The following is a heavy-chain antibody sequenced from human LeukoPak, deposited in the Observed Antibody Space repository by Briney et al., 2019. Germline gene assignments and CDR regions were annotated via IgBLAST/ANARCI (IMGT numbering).Heavy chain of an antibody. Sequence: SETLSLTCTVSGGSISSSSYYWGWIRQPPGKGLEWIGSIYYSGSTYDNPSLKSRVTISVDTSKNQFSLKLSSVTAADTAMYYCARSSPREYAFDIWGQGTMVTVSS. CDR3: ARSSPREYAFDI. V-gene: IGHV4-39*07. CDR2: IYYSGST. J-gene: IGHJ3*02. CDR1: GGSISSSSYY.